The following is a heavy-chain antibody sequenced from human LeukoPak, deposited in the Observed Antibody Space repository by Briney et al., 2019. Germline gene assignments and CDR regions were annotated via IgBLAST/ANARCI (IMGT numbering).Heavy chain of an antibody. CDR1: GFTFSSYA. CDR2: ISYDGSNK. J-gene: IGHJ6*02. Sequence: GGSLRLSCAASGFTFSSYAMHWVRQAPGKGLEWVAVISYDGSNKYYADSVKGRFTISRDNSKNTLYLQMNSLRAEDTAVYYCARESFGITMIVVVNRLLRYGMDVWGQGTTVTVSS. V-gene: IGHV3-30-3*01. D-gene: IGHD3-22*01. CDR3: ARESFGITMIVVVNRLLRYGMDV.